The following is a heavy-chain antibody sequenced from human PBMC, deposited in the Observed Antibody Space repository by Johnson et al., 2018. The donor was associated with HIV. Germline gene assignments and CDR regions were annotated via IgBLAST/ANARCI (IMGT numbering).Heavy chain of an antibody. J-gene: IGHJ3*02. CDR2: LYSDGGT. D-gene: IGHD2-21*02. CDR1: GFTVSSNY. CDR3: ARDPAYCGGDWCGAFDI. Sequence: VLLVESGGGVVQPGRSLRLSCAASGFTVSSNYMSWVRQAPGKGLEWVSVLYSDGGTYYADSVRGRFTISRDNSKNTLYLQMSSLRAEDTAVYYCARDPAYCGGDWCGAFDIWGQGTMVTVSS. V-gene: IGHV3-66*02.